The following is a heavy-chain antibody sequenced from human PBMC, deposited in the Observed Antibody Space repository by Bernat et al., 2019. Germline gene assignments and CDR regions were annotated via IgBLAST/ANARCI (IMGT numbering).Heavy chain of an antibody. CDR2: INPNSGGT. V-gene: IGHV1-2*06. CDR3: ARDLASTAFWEFDY. Sequence: QVQLVQSGAEVKKPGASVKVSCKASGYTFTGYYMHWVRQAPGQGLEWMGRINPNSGGTNYAQKFQGRVTMTRDTSISTAYMELSSLTSDDTAVYYCARDLASTAFWEFDYWGRGTQVTVSS. CDR1: GYTFTGYY. J-gene: IGHJ4*02. D-gene: IGHD2-21*02.